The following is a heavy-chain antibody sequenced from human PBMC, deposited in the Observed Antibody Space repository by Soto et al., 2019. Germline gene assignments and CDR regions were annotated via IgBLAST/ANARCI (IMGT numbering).Heavy chain of an antibody. CDR1: GGSVSSGSYY. D-gene: IGHD4-17*01. CDR2: IYYSGST. J-gene: IGHJ5*02. CDR3: AREYAVTTLLLDP. V-gene: IGHV4-61*01. Sequence: SETLSLTCTVSGGSVSSGSYYWSWIRQPPGKGLEWIGYIYYSGSTNYNPSLKSRVTISVDTSKNQFSLKLSSVTAADPAVYYCAREYAVTTLLLDPWGQGTLVTVSS.